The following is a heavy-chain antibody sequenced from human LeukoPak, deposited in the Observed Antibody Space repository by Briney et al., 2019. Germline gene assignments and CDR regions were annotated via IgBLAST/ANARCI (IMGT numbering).Heavy chain of an antibody. Sequence: SETLSLTCTVSGDSVSSGRYYWSWIRQPPGKGLEWIGYIHYSGSTNYNPSLKSRVTLSVDTSKNQFSLKLSSVTAADTAIYFCARGVTIFGVSIMNWFDPWGPGTRVTVSS. CDR3: ARGVTIFGVSIMNWFDP. CDR1: GDSVSSGRYY. V-gene: IGHV4-61*01. J-gene: IGHJ5*02. CDR2: IHYSGST. D-gene: IGHD3-3*01.